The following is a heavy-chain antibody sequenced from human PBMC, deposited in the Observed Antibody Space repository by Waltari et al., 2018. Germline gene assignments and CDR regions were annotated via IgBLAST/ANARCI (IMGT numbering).Heavy chain of an antibody. CDR1: GGSISSGSYY. J-gene: IGHJ5*02. CDR2: IYTSGST. D-gene: IGHD1-1*01. V-gene: IGHV4-61*09. CDR3: ARDTALERRDNWFDP. Sequence: QVQLQESGPGLVKPSQTLSLTCTVSGGSISSGSYYWSWIRQPAGKGLEWIGHIYTSGSTNYNPSLKSRVTISVDTSKNQFSLKLSSVTAADTAVYYCARDTALERRDNWFDPWGQGTLVTVSS.